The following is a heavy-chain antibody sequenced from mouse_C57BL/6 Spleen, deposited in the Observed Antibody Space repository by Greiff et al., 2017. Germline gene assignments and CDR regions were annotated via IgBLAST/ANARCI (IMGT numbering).Heavy chain of an antibody. CDR1: GYTFTSYW. CDR3: ANYYVSSYDY. D-gene: IGHD1-1*01. Sequence: QVPLQQPGAELVKPGASVKLSCKASGYTFTSYWMQWVKQRPGQGLEWIGEIDPSDSYTNYNQKFTGKATLTVDTSSSTAYMQLSSLTSEDSAFYYCANYYVSSYDYWGQGTTLTVSS. J-gene: IGHJ2*01. CDR2: IDPSDSYT. V-gene: IGHV1-50*01.